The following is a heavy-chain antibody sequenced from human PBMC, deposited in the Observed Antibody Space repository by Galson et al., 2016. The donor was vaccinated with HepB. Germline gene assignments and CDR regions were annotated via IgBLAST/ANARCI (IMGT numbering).Heavy chain of an antibody. CDR3: ARNSQGGGYDTYSFDN. D-gene: IGHD5-12*01. V-gene: IGHV3-21*01. Sequence: SLRLSCAASGFSFSSYSMNWVRQAPGKGLESVSCISTSSKYIYYADSVRGRFTISRDDAKNSLYLQMNSLRPEDTAVYYCARNSQGGGYDTYSFDNWGQGALVTVSS. CDR1: GFSFSSYS. J-gene: IGHJ4*02. CDR2: ISTSSKYI.